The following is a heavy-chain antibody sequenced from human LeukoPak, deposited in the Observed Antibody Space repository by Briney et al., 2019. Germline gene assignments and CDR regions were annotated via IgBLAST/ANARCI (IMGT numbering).Heavy chain of an antibody. CDR3: ARHMDPDYGDNKLFDY. Sequence: GGSLRLSCAASGFTFSSYSMNWVRQAPGKGLEWVSSISSSSYIYYADSVKGRFTISRDNAKNSLHLQMNSLRAEDTAVYYCARHMDPDYGDNKLFDYWGLGTLVTVSS. CDR1: GFTFSSYS. D-gene: IGHD4-23*01. V-gene: IGHV3-21*01. CDR2: ISSSSYI. J-gene: IGHJ4*02.